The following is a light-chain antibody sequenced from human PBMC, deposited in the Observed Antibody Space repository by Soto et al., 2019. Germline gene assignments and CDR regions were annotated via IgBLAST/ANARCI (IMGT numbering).Light chain of an antibody. Sequence: QSALTQPPSASGFPGQSVTISCTGTSSDVGYYDYVSWYQQHPGTAPKLVIYEVTKRPSGVPHRVSASKSGNKASLSVSGLQAQDEAEYYCSSYTSSNTRVWVFGTGTKVTVL. CDR1: SSDVGYYDY. CDR3: SSYTSSNTRVWV. V-gene: IGLV2-8*01. CDR2: EVT. J-gene: IGLJ1*01.